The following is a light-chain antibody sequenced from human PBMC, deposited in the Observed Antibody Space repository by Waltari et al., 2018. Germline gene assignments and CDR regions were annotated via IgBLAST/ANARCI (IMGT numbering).Light chain of an antibody. CDR2: AAS. CDR3: QQYQSYPFT. Sequence: DIQMTPSPSSLSASVGDRVTITCRASQGISNYVAWFQQKPGKAPKSLIYAASSLQSGVPSKFSGSGSGTDFTLTSSSLQPDDFATYYCQQYQSYPFTFGPGTKVDIK. J-gene: IGKJ3*01. CDR1: QGISNY. V-gene: IGKV1-16*02.